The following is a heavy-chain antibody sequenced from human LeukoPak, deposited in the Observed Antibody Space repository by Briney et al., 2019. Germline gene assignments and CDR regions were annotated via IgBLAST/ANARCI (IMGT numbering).Heavy chain of an antibody. CDR2: IKQDGSET. D-gene: IGHD6-13*01. J-gene: IGHJ4*02. CDR3: ARVGGRSSPLGY. CDR1: GFTFSTYG. Sequence: GGSLRLSCAASGFTFSTYGMHWVRQAPGKGLEWVANIKQDGSETYYVDSVKGRFTISRDNAKNSLSLQMNSLRAEDTAVYYCARVGGRSSPLGYWGQGTLVTVSS. V-gene: IGHV3-7*01.